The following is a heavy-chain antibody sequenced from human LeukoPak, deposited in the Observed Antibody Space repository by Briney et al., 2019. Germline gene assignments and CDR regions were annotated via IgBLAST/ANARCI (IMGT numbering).Heavy chain of an antibody. D-gene: IGHD5-18*01. Sequence: SETLSLTCAVYGGSFSGYYWSWIRQPPGKGLGWIGEINHSGSTDYNPSLKSRVTISIDTSKNQFSPKLSSVTAADTAVYYCARRVLRAYSYGQNNWFDPWGQGTLVTVSS. CDR3: ARRVLRAYSYGQNNWFDP. V-gene: IGHV4-34*01. J-gene: IGHJ5*02. CDR1: GGSFSGYY. CDR2: INHSGST.